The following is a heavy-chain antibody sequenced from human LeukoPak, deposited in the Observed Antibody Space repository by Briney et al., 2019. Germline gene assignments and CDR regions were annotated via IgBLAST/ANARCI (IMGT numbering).Heavy chain of an antibody. V-gene: IGHV3-30*18. CDR3: ANLYGDSGLDY. D-gene: IGHD4-17*01. CDR1: GFTFSSYG. Sequence: PGRSLRLSCAASGFTFSSYGMHWVRRPPGKGLEWVAVISYDGINKYHADSVKGRFTISRDNSKNTLYLQMNSLRAEDTALYYCANLYGDSGLDYWGQGTLLTVSS. CDR2: ISYDGINK. J-gene: IGHJ4*02.